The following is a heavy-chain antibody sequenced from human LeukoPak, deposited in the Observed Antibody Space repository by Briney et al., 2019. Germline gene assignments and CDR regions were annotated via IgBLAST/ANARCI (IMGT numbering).Heavy chain of an antibody. J-gene: IGHJ4*02. CDR1: GGSISSYY. Sequence: KSSETLSLTCTVSGGSISSYYWSWIRQPPGKGLEWIGYIYYSGSTNYNPSLKSRVTISVDTSKNQFSLKLSSVTAADTAVYYCASLPYSSGHPKSPLPDYWGQGTLVTVSS. CDR2: IYYSGST. CDR3: ASLPYSSGHPKSPLPDY. D-gene: IGHD6-25*01. V-gene: IGHV4-59*01.